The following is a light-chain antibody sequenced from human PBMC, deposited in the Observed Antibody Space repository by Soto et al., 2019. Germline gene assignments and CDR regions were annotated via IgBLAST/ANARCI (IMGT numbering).Light chain of an antibody. Sequence: EIVMTQSPATLSVSPGERATLSCRASQSVSSNLAWYQQKPGQAPSLLIFTASTRATGVPARFSGSGSGTEFTLTIGSLQSEDFAVYYGQQYNNWPRTFGQGTKVDI. V-gene: IGKV3-15*01. CDR3: QQYNNWPRT. CDR2: TAS. CDR1: QSVSSN. J-gene: IGKJ1*01.